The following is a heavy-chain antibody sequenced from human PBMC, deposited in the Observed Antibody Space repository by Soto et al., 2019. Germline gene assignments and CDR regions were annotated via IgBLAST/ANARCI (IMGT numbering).Heavy chain of an antibody. V-gene: IGHV3-23*01. J-gene: IGHJ4*02. CDR1: GFTFSSYA. CDR3: AKQGSDYYDSSGYSGGFDY. Sequence: EVQLLESGGGLVQPGGSLRLSCAASGFTFSSYAMSWVRQAPGKGLEWVSAISGSGGSTYYADSVKGRFTISRDNSKNTLYLQMNSLRAEDMAVYYCAKQGSDYYDSSGYSGGFDYWGQGTLVTVSS. D-gene: IGHD3-22*01. CDR2: ISGSGGST.